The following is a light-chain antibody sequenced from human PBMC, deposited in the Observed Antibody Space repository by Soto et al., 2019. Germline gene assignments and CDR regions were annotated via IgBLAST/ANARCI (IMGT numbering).Light chain of an antibody. Sequence: QSALTQPASVSGSPGQSITISCTGTSSDVGANKYDSWYQQHPGKAPQLMIYEVSNRPSGVSNRFSGSKSGNTASLTISGLQAEDEADYYCSSFTPTTWVFGGGTKLTVL. CDR3: SSFTPTTWV. V-gene: IGLV2-14*01. CDR1: SSDVGANKY. J-gene: IGLJ3*02. CDR2: EVS.